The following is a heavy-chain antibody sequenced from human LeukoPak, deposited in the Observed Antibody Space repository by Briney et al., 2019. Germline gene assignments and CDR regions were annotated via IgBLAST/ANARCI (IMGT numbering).Heavy chain of an antibody. CDR2: IYYSGST. D-gene: IGHD1-26*01. Sequence: SETLSLTCTASGAPISRYYWSWIRQPPGKGLEWIGYIYYSGSTKYSPSLKSRVTISVDTSKNQFSLKLSSVTAADTAVYYCARGEEVGATPFDYWGQGTLVTVSS. CDR1: GAPISRYY. V-gene: IGHV4-59*12. CDR3: ARGEEVGATPFDY. J-gene: IGHJ4*02.